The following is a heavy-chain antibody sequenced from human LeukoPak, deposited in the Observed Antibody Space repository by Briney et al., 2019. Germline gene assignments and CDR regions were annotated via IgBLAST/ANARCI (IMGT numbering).Heavy chain of an antibody. J-gene: IGHJ4*02. CDR2: ISGSGGST. CDR3: ARANQKVGAYGY. Sequence: GSLRLSCAASGFTFSSYAMSWVRQAPGKGLEWVSAISGSGGSTYYADSVKGRFTISRDNSKNTLYLQMNSLRAEDTAVYYCARANQKVGAYGYWGQGTLVTVSS. V-gene: IGHV3-23*01. D-gene: IGHD1-26*01. CDR1: GFTFSSYA.